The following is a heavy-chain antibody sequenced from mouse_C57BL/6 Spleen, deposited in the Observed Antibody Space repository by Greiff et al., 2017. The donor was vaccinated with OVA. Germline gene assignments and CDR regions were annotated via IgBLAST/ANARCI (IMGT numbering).Heavy chain of an antibody. V-gene: IGHV1-19*01. Sequence: VQLQQSGPVLVKPGASVKMSCKASGYTFTDYYMNWVKQSHGKSLEWIGVINPYNGGTSYNQKFKGTATLTVDKAYSTAYMELNSRTSEDSAFYYCARWDYYGSSYGYFDVWGTGTTVTVSS. CDR3: ARWDYYGSSYGYFDV. CDR2: INPYNGGT. D-gene: IGHD1-1*01. J-gene: IGHJ1*03. CDR1: GYTFTDYY.